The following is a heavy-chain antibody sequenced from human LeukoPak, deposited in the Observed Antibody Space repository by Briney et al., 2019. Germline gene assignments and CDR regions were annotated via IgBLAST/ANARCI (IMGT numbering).Heavy chain of an antibody. CDR2: VFYDGST. D-gene: IGHD6-6*01. CDR3: ASGIAAQAGSFFYYYFIDV. V-gene: IGHV4-59*11. Sequence: SETLSLTCTVSSGSISSQHWTWIRQPPGKGLEYIGYVFYDGSTNYNPSLKSRVTISVDTSKNQFSLKLSSVTPADTAVYYCASGIAAQAGSFFYYYFIDVWAKGTTVTVSS. J-gene: IGHJ6*04. CDR1: SGSISSQH.